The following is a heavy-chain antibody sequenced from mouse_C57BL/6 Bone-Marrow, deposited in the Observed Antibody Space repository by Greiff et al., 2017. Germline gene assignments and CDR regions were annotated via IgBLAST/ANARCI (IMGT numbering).Heavy chain of an antibody. Sequence: VQLQQSGPELVKPGASVKISCKASGYAFSSSWMNWVKQRPGKGLEWIGRLYPGDGDTNYNGKFKGKATLTADKSSSTAYMQLSSLTSEDSAVYFCARGDAMDCWGQGTSVTVSS. CDR2: LYPGDGDT. CDR3: ARGDAMDC. V-gene: IGHV1-82*01. J-gene: IGHJ4*01. CDR1: GYAFSSSW.